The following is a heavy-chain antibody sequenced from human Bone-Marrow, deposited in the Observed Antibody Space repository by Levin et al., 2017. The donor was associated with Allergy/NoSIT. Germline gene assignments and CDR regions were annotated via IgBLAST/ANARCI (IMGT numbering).Heavy chain of an antibody. Sequence: PGGSLRLSCAASGFTFSSYAMSWVRQAPGKGLEWVSAISGSGGTTYYADSVKGRFTISRDNSKNTLYLQMNSLRAEDTAVYYCAKGPLNYYDSSGAPLDYWGQGTLVTVSS. D-gene: IGHD3-22*01. V-gene: IGHV3-23*01. CDR2: ISGSGGTT. CDR1: GFTFSSYA. J-gene: IGHJ4*02. CDR3: AKGPLNYYDSSGAPLDY.